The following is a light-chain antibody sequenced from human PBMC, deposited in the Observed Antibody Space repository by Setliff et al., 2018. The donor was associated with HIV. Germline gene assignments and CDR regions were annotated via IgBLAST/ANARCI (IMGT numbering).Light chain of an antibody. CDR2: DVS. V-gene: IGLV2-14*03. CDR3: NSYTSISAVL. J-gene: IGLJ2*01. CDR1: SSDVGGYNY. Sequence: QSALTQPASVSGSPGQSITISCTGTSSDVGGYNYVSWYQLHPGKAPNLMIYDVSNRPSGVSNRFSGSKSGNTASLTISGLQAEDEADYYCNSYTSISAVLFGGGTKVTVL.